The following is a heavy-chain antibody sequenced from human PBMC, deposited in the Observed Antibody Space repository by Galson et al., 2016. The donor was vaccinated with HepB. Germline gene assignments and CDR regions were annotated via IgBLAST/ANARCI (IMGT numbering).Heavy chain of an antibody. J-gene: IGHJ5*02. CDR1: GFTVSSTF. CDR3: ARGKAVTGSDPLDP. Sequence: SLRLSCAASGFTVSSTFMTWVRQAPGKGLEWVSVIYSGDSTNYADSVKGRFTISRENSKNTLYLQMNSLRVEDTAVYYCARGKAVTGSDPLDPWGQGTLVTVSS. D-gene: IGHD6-19*01. CDR2: IYSGDST. V-gene: IGHV3-53*01.